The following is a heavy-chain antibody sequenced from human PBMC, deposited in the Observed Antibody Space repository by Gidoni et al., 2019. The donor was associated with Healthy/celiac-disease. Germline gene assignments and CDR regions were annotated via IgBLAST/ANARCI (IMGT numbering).Heavy chain of an antibody. Sequence: VQLQQWGAGLLKPSEPLSLTCAVYRWSFCRYYWSWTRPPPGTGLEWIGEINHSGSTNYNPSLKSRVTISVDTSKNQFSLKLSSVTAADTAVYYCARGSHHDYVWGSYRYLPFDYWGQGTLVTVSS. CDR1: RWSFCRYY. D-gene: IGHD3-16*02. J-gene: IGHJ4*02. CDR3: ARGSHHDYVWGSYRYLPFDY. CDR2: INHSGST. V-gene: IGHV4-34*01.